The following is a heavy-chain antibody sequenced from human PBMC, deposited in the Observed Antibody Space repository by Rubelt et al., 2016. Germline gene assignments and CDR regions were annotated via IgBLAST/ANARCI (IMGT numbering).Heavy chain of an antibody. CDR1: GYTFTGYY. CDR2: INTNTGNP. Sequence: QVQLVQSGAEVKKPGASVKVSCKASGYTFTGYYMHWVRQAPGQGLEWMGWINTNTGNPTYAQGLTGRVVLSLDTSVSTAYLQISSLKAEDTAVYYCARAYYYDSSALTWAFDYWGQGTLVTVSS. J-gene: IGHJ4*02. V-gene: IGHV7-4-1*02. CDR3: ARAYYYDSSALTWAFDY. D-gene: IGHD3-22*01.